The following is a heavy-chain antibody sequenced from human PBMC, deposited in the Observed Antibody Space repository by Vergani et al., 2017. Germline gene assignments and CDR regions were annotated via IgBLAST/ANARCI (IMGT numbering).Heavy chain of an antibody. D-gene: IGHD3-16*01. Sequence: QVQLQESGPGLVKPSQTLSLTCTVSGGSISSGGYYWSWIRQHPGKGLEWIGYIYYSGSTYYNPSLKSRVTISVDTSKNQFTLKLSCVTAADTAVYYCARGGLARRFDYWGQGTLVTVSS. CDR2: IYYSGST. CDR1: GGSISSGGYY. CDR3: ARGGLARRFDY. V-gene: IGHV4-31*03. J-gene: IGHJ4*02.